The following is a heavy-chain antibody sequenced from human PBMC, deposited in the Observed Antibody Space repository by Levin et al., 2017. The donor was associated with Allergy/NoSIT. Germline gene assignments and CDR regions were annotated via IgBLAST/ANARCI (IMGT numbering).Heavy chain of an antibody. CDR1: GFTVSSRY. CDR3: ARDTLDSSSRYFDY. CDR2: IYSGGST. V-gene: IGHV3-53*01. D-gene: IGHD3/OR15-3a*01. J-gene: IGHJ4*02. Sequence: HGESLKISCAASGFTVSSRYMNWVRQAPGKGLEWVSVIYSGGSTYYADSVKGRFTISRDNSKNTLYLQMNSLRVEDTAVYYCARDTLDSSSRYFDYWGQGIPVTVPS.